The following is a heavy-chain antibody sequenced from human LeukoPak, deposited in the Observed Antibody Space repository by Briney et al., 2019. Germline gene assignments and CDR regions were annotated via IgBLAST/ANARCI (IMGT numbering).Heavy chain of an antibody. CDR3: AREKGPGYDILTGYYLPGWFDP. D-gene: IGHD3-9*01. V-gene: IGHV1-18*01. CDR2: ISAYNGNT. CDR1: GYTFTSYG. Sequence: ASVKVSCKASGYTFTSYGISWVRQAPGQGLEWMGWISAYNGNTNYAQKLQGRVTMTTDTSTSTANMELRSLRSDDTAVYYCAREKGPGYDILTGYYLPGWFDPWGQGTLVTVSS. J-gene: IGHJ5*02.